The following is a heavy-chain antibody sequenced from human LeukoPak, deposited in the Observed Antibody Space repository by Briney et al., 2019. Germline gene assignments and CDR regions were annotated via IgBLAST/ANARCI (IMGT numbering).Heavy chain of an antibody. J-gene: IGHJ5*02. Sequence: SETLSLTCTVSGGSISSYDWSWIRQPAGKGLEWIGRIYTSGSTNYNPSLKSRVTMSVDTSKKQFTLKLSSVTAADTAVYYCAREFWAAPSENWFDPWGQGTLVTVSS. CDR3: AREFWAAPSENWFDP. D-gene: IGHD3/OR15-3a*01. CDR2: IYTSGST. V-gene: IGHV4-4*07. CDR1: GGSISSYD.